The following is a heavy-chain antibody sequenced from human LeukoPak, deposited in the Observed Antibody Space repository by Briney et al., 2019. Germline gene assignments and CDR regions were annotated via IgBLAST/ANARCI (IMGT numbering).Heavy chain of an antibody. CDR1: GFTFSSYW. CDR3: ARGRAHDAFDI. D-gene: IGHD3-10*01. Sequence: GSLRLSCAASGFTFSSYWRSWIRQPPGKGLEWIGEINHSGSTNYNPSLKSRVTISVDTSKNQFSLKLSSVTAADTAVYYCARGRAHDAFDIWGQGTMVTVSS. V-gene: IGHV4-34*01. CDR2: INHSGST. J-gene: IGHJ3*02.